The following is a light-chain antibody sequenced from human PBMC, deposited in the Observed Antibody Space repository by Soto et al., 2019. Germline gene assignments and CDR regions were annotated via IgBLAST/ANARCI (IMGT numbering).Light chain of an antibody. CDR3: QQFGSSPRT. Sequence: EIVSTQSPGTLSLSPGERATLSCRASQSVSSNFLAWYQQKPGQAPRLLIYGASNRATGIPDGFSGSGSGTDFTLTISRLEPEDFAVYYCQQFGSSPRTFGQGTKVDI. J-gene: IGKJ1*01. CDR1: QSVSSNF. V-gene: IGKV3-20*01. CDR2: GAS.